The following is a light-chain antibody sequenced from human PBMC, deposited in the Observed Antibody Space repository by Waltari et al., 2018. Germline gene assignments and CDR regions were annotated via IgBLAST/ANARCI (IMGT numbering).Light chain of an antibody. V-gene: IGLV2-23*02. CDR1: SRDVGSPGR. J-gene: IGLJ1*01. CDR3: CSYAGSYTYV. Sequence: QSALTQPASVSGSPGQSITIPCTGASRDVGSPGRVSWYQQTPGRAPKLVIYEVSKRPSGISKRFSGSKSGNTAYLTISGLQAEDEADYYCCSYAGSYTYVFGSGTKVTVL. CDR2: EVS.